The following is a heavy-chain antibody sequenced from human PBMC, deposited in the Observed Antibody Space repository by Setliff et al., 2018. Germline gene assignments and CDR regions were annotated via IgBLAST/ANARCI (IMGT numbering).Heavy chain of an antibody. D-gene: IGHD2-8*01. CDR3: SRLVRYCTTTTCQRASGAEF. V-gene: IGHV1-18*01. J-gene: IGHJ4*02. Sequence: ASVKVSCKASGYTFTSSGITWVRQAPGQGLEWMGWTSAYTGNTNYAQKLQGRVTMTTDTSTSTAYMELRSLTSDDTAVYYCSRLVRYCTTTTCQRASGAEFWGQGTRVTVSS. CDR1: GYTFTSSG. CDR2: TSAYTGNT.